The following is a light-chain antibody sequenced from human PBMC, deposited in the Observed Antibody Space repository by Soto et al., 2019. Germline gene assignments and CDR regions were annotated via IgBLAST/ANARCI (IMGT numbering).Light chain of an antibody. J-gene: IGKJ1*01. CDR2: DAS. CDR3: QQYSTYPWT. CDR1: QSISSW. Sequence: DIQMTQSPPTLSASVGDRVTITCRASQSISSWLAWYQQKPGKAPKLLIFDASSLESGVPSRFSGSGSATEFTLTISSLQPDDFATYYCQQYSTYPWTFGQGTKVDIK. V-gene: IGKV1-5*01.